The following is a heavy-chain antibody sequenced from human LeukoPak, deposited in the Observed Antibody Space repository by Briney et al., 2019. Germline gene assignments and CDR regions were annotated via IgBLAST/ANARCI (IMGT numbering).Heavy chain of an antibody. CDR1: GFTFSYYS. D-gene: IGHD3-16*01. V-gene: IGHV3-21*01. CDR2: ISSRSSYI. CDR3: ARDLGDIVLEPPSIHFDL. Sequence: GGSLRLSCSASGFTFSYYSMNWVRQAPGKGLEWVASISSRSSYIYYEDSLKGRFTISRDNAKYSLYLQMTGLRVEDTAMYFCARDLGDIVLEPPSIHFDLWGRGTLVTVSS. J-gene: IGHJ2*01.